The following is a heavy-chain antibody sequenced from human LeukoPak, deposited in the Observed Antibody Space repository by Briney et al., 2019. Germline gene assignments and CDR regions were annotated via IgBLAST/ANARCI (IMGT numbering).Heavy chain of an antibody. CDR1: GDSISTSNSY. CDR3: ARVRVRGVIISGPRRNWFDP. CDR2: IYYSGNT. D-gene: IGHD3-10*01. Sequence: SETLSLTCTVSGDSISTSNSYWGWIRQPPGKGLEWIGSIYYSGNTYYNASLKSRVTISVDTSKNQFSLKLTSVTAADTAVYYCARVRVRGVIISGPRRNWFDPWGQGTLVTVSS. J-gene: IGHJ5*02. V-gene: IGHV4-39*01.